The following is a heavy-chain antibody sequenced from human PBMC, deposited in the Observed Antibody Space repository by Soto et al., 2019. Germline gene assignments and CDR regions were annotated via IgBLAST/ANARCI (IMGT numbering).Heavy chain of an antibody. J-gene: IGHJ5*01. CDR1: GFSFRSYA. CDR2: TSSVGSKK. Sequence: QVQLVESGGGVVQPGKSLRLSCVASGFSFRSYAMHWVRQAPGQGLEWVAFTSSVGSKKDYEASVKGRFPVSRGIFENILYLEMNSLRPEDTAVYYCAKEGQAHCSGGSCFSGWFDAWGHGTQVTVSS. D-gene: IGHD2-15*01. CDR3: AKEGQAHCSGGSCFSGWFDA. V-gene: IGHV3-30*18.